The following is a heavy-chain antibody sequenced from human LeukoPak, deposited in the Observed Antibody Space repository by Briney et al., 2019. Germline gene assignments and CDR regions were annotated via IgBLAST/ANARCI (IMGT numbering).Heavy chain of an antibody. J-gene: IGHJ3*02. Sequence: GRSLRLSCAASGFTFSSYAMHWVRQAPGKGLEWVAVIWYDGSNKYYADSVKGRFTISRDNSKNTLYLQMDSLRAEDTAVYYCARDGAPVVVVPAAMSDAFDIWGQGTMVTVSS. D-gene: IGHD2-2*01. CDR1: GFTFSSYA. CDR3: ARDGAPVVVVPAAMSDAFDI. CDR2: IWYDGSNK. V-gene: IGHV3-33*08.